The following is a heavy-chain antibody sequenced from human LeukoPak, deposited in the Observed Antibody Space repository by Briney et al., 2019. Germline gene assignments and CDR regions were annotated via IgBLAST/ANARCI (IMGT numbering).Heavy chain of an antibody. J-gene: IGHJ4*02. Sequence: SETLSLTCNVSGDSISSSRHYWSWIRQPAGKGLEWIGRIYPSGSTNYNPSLKSRVTISLDTSKNQFSLTLRSVTAADTAVYYCARDGVVTMELDYWGQGTLVTASS. CDR1: GDSISSSRHY. CDR3: ARDGVVTMELDY. CDR2: IYPSGST. V-gene: IGHV4-61*02. D-gene: IGHD3-3*01.